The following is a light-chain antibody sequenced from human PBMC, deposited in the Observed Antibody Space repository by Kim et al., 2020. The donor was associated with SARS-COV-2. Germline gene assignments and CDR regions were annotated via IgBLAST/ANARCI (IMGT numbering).Light chain of an antibody. CDR1: SSNIGAGHD. J-gene: IGLJ3*02. CDR3: QSYDNSLSGHWV. CDR2: ANS. V-gene: IGLV1-40*01. Sequence: VTISCTGSSSNIGAGHDVHWFQHLPGTVPKLLIHANSNRPSGVPDRFSGSKSGTSASLAITGLQAEDEADYYCQSYDNSLSGHWVFGGGTKVTVL.